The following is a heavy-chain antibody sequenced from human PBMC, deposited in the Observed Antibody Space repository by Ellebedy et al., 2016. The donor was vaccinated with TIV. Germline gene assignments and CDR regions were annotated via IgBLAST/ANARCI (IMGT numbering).Heavy chain of an antibody. J-gene: IGHJ6*02. V-gene: IGHV1-69*13. CDR3: QLDFYYYGMDV. CDR2: IILIFGTT. Sequence: AASVKVSCKASGGTFSSYAISWVRQAPGQGLEWMGGIILIFGTTNYAQKFQGRVTITADDSTSTAYMELSSLRSEDTAVYYCQLDFYYYGMDVWGQGTTVTVSS. CDR1: GGTFSSYA.